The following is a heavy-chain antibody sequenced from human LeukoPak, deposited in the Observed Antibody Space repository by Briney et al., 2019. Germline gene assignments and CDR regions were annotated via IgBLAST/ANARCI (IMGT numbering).Heavy chain of an antibody. Sequence: PSETLSLTCAVSGGSISSGGYSWSWIRQPPGKALEWIGFISHGGGAYYNPSLMSRVTISVDRSKNQFSLKLSSVTAADTAVYYCARDYDFWSGMGDYWGQGTLVTVSS. CDR1: GGSISSGGYS. V-gene: IGHV4-30-2*01. J-gene: IGHJ4*02. CDR3: ARDYDFWSGMGDY. CDR2: ISHGGGA. D-gene: IGHD3-3*01.